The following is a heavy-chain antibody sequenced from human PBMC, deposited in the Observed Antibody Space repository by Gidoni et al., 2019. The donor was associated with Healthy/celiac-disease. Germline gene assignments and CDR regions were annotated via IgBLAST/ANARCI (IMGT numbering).Heavy chain of an antibody. CDR3: ARDAASGWSDSYYWYFDL. J-gene: IGHJ2*01. CDR2: IWYDGSNK. D-gene: IGHD6-19*01. V-gene: IGHV3-33*01. CDR1: GFTFSSYA. Sequence: QVQLVESGGGVVQPGRSLRLSCAASGFTFSSYAMHWGRQAPGTGLEWVAVIWYDGSNKYYADSMKGRFTISRDNSKNTLDLQMNSLRAEDTAVYYCARDAASGWSDSYYWYFDLWGRGTLVTVSS.